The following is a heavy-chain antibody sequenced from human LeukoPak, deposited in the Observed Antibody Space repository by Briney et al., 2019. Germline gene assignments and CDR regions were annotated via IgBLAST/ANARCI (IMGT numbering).Heavy chain of an antibody. Sequence: GGSLGLSCAASGFSFSSYAVGWVRQAPGKGLEWVSTVNENGGRTYYADSVKGRFTMSRDNSKDTLYLQMNSLRAEDTAVYYCAKEGRPKSGGGYYDYWGQGTRVTVSS. CDR1: GFSFSSYA. D-gene: IGHD3-22*01. V-gene: IGHV3-23*01. CDR3: AKEGRPKSGGGYYDY. J-gene: IGHJ4*02. CDR2: VNENGGRT.